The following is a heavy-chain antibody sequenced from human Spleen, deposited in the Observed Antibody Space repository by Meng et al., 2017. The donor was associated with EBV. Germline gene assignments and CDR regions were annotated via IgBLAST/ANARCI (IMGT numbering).Heavy chain of an antibody. CDR2: INEDGRTT. CDR3: SRDLAGPYDD. V-gene: IGHV3-74*01. CDR1: GLTFSTYW. J-gene: IGHJ4*02. Sequence: LVCSGGALVQPGGSLRLSCAASGLTFSTYWMHWVRQVPGKGLVWISRINEDGRTTTYADSVKGRFTISRDNTKNTLYLQMNSLRVEDTALYFCSRDLAGPYDDWGQGTLVTVSS.